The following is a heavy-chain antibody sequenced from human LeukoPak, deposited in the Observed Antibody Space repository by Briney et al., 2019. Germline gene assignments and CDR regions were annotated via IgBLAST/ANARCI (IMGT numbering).Heavy chain of an antibody. Sequence: PGGSLRLSCAASGFTFSSYWMHWVRQAPGKGLVWVSRIERDGRSTSYADSVKGRFTISRDNSKNTLYLQMNSLRAEDTAVYYCAKDRLSNPTPYYMDVWGKGTTVTVSS. V-gene: IGHV3-74*01. CDR3: AKDRLSNPTPYYMDV. CDR1: GFTFSSYW. J-gene: IGHJ6*03. CDR2: IERDGRST. D-gene: IGHD4-23*01.